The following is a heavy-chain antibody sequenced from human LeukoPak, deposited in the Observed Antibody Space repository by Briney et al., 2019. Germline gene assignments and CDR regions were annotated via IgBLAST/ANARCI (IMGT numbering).Heavy chain of an antibody. CDR1: GYTFTSYG. CDR2: INPSGGST. J-gene: IGHJ4*02. CDR3: ARVWGLRGLLDY. D-gene: IGHD4-17*01. V-gene: IGHV1-46*01. Sequence: GASVKVSCKASGYTFTSYGISWVRQAPGQGLEWMGIINPSGGSTSYAQKFQGRVTMTRDTSTSTVYMELSSLRSEDTAVYYCARVWGLRGLLDYWGQGTLVTVSS.